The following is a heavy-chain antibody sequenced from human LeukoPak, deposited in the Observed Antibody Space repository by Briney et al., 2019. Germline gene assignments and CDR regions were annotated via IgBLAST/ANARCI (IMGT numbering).Heavy chain of an antibody. V-gene: IGHV1-69*13. CDR1: GGTFSSYA. Sequence: SVKVSCKASGGTFSSYAIYWVRHAPGQGLEWMGGIIPIFGPTNYAQKFQGRVTITADESTGYMELSSQRSADTAVYYCARISWSGSYFSAVWGQGTLITVSS. CDR2: IIPIFGPT. D-gene: IGHD1-26*01. J-gene: IGHJ4*02. CDR3: ARISWSGSYFSAV.